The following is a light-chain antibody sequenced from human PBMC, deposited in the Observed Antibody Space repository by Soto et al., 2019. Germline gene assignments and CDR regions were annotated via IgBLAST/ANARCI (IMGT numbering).Light chain of an antibody. CDR1: QSVSSY. Sequence: EIVLTQSPATLSLSPGERATLSCRASQSVSSYLAWYQQKPGQAPRLLIYDASNRATGIPARFSGSASGTEFTLTISSLQSEDFTVYYCQQYNKWPLKFGQGTKVDIK. V-gene: IGKV3-11*01. J-gene: IGKJ1*01. CDR2: DAS. CDR3: QQYNKWPLK.